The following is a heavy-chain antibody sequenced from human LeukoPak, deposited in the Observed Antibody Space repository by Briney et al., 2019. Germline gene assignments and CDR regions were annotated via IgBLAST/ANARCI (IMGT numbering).Heavy chain of an antibody. J-gene: IGHJ5*02. Sequence: PGGTLRLSCAASGFTFSSYGMSWVRQAPGKGLEWVSGINWNGGSTGYADSVKGRFTISRDNAKNSLYLQMNSLRAEDTAVYYCARDPPYDYVWGSYRPRLFDPWGQGTLVTVSS. V-gene: IGHV3-20*04. CDR2: INWNGGST. D-gene: IGHD3-16*02. CDR3: ARDPPYDYVWGSYRPRLFDP. CDR1: GFTFSSYG.